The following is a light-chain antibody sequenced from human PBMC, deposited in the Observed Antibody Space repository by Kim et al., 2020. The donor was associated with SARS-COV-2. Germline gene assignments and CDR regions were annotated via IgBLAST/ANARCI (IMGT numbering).Light chain of an antibody. Sequence: GQTVKITCKGESLRSSYGTWWQQKPGQATVVFIYGRHNRHSGITARFSGACSGNTAALVITGAQPEDEDDYYCNSRDSSGNHVIFGGGTKLTVL. CDR2: GRH. CDR3: NSRDSSGNHVI. J-gene: IGLJ2*01. CDR1: SLRSSY. V-gene: IGLV3-19*01.